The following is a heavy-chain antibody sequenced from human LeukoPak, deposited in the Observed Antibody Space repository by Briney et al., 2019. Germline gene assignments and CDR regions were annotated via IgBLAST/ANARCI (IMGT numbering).Heavy chain of an antibody. V-gene: IGHV3-21*01. J-gene: IGHJ6*03. CDR1: GFTFTSYN. Sequence: PGGSLRLSCPASGFTFTSYNMNWVRQAPGHGLEWVSSITSSSSYIYYADSVKGRFTISRDNAKNSLYLQMNSLRAEDTAVYYCARDPYSGSYGNYYYYFMDVWGKGTTVTVSS. CDR3: ARDPYSGSYGNYYYYFMDV. D-gene: IGHD1-26*01. CDR2: ITSSSSYI.